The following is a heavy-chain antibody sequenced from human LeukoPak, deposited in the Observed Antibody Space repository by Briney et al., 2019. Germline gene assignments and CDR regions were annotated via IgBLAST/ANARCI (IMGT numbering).Heavy chain of an antibody. CDR2: IYTSGST. CDR3: ARAGGLEMSTIYPHYYYYYMDV. CDR1: GGSISSYY. D-gene: IGHD5-24*01. Sequence: SETLSLTCTVSGGSISSYYWSWIRQPAGKGLEWIGRIYTSGSTNYNPSLKSRVTMSVDTSKNQFSLRLSSVTAADTAVYYCARAGGLEMSTIYPHYYYYYMDVWGKGTTVTVSS. J-gene: IGHJ6*03. V-gene: IGHV4-4*07.